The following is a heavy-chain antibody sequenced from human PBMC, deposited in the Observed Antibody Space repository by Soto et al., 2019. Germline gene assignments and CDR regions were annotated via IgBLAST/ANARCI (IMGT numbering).Heavy chain of an antibody. D-gene: IGHD2-2*01. V-gene: IGHV4-31*03. CDR2: IYYRGST. CDR3: ARGRSSTSPYPIGY. J-gene: IGHJ4*02. CDR1: GGSISSGGYY. Sequence: QVQLQESGPGLVKPSQTLSLTCTVSGGSISSGGYYWSWIRQHPGKGLEWIGYIYYRGSTYYNPSLKRRVTISVDTSKNQFSLKLSSVTAADTAVYYCARGRSSTSPYPIGYWGQGTLVTVSS.